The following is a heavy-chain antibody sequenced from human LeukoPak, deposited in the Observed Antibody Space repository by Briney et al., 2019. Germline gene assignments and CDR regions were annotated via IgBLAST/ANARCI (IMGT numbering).Heavy chain of an antibody. V-gene: IGHV4-39*01. CDR2: IYYSGST. CDR3: ARAYYYDSTTDAFDI. D-gene: IGHD3-22*01. J-gene: IGHJ3*02. Sequence: PSETLSLTCTVSGGSISSSSYYWGWIRQPPGKGLEWIGSIYYSGSTYYNPSLKSRVTISVDTSKNQFSLKLSSGTAADTAVYYCARAYYYDSTTDAFDIWGQGTMVTVSS. CDR1: GGSISSSSYY.